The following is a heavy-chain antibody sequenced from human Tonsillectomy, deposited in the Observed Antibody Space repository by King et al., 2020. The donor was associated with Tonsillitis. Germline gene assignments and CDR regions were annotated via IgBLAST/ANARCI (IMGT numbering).Heavy chain of an antibody. V-gene: IGHV4-31*03. CDR2: IYYSGST. J-gene: IGHJ4*02. CDR1: GGSISSGGYY. D-gene: IGHD3-22*01. Sequence: GEPAQALARTCTVPGGSISSGGYYWSWIRQHPGKGLEWIGSIYYSGSTYYNPSLKSRVTISVDTSKNQFSLKLSSVTAADTAVYYCASFYYDSSGYSRIDYWGQGTLVTVSS. CDR3: ASFYYDSSGYSRIDY.